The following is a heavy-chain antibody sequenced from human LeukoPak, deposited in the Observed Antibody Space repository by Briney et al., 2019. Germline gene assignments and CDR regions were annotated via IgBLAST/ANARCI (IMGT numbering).Heavy chain of an antibody. Sequence: SETLSLTCSVWGGSISSYYWSWLRQPAGKGLEGIGRIYTSGSTNYNPSLKSRVTMSVDTSKNQFSLKLSSVTAADTAVYYCARVGYYWSGSYPIDYWGQGTLVTVSS. J-gene: IGHJ4*02. CDR2: IYTSGST. V-gene: IGHV4-4*07. CDR3: ARVGYYWSGSYPIDY. D-gene: IGHD3-10*01. CDR1: GGSISSYY.